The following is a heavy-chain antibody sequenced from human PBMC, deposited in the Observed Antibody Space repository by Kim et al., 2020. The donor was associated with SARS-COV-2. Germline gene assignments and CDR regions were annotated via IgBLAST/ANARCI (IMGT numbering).Heavy chain of an antibody. CDR2: IDPDGNTA. CDR1: GFTFSTYW. CDR3: VRGSKAWRGVDY. D-gene: IGHD3-3*01. V-gene: IGHV3-74*01. Sequence: GGSLRLSCAASGFTFSTYWMHWVRQAPGKGLSCVSRIDPDGNTADCAASVKGRFTISRDNAKNTLYLQMNSLRAEDTAVYYCVRGSKAWRGVDYWGQGTLVTVSS. J-gene: IGHJ4*02.